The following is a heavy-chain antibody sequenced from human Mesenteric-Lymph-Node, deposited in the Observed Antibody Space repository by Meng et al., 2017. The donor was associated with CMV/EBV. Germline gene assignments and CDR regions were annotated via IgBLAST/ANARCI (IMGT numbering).Heavy chain of an antibody. CDR3: ARVMYYYDSGSYYMAT. CDR1: GFIFSSYE. CDR2: IYGGGST. Sequence: GESLKISCAASGFIFSSYELTWVRQAPGKGLEWVSLIYGGGSTYYADSVRGRFTISRDNSKNTLYLQMSSLRAEDTAVYYCARVMYYYDSGSYYMATWGQGTLVTVSS. J-gene: IGHJ5*02. V-gene: IGHV3-53*01. D-gene: IGHD3-10*01.